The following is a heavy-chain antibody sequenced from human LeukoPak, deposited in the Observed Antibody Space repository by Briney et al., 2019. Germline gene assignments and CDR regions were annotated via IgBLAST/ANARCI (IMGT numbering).Heavy chain of an antibody. CDR1: GFTFSSYA. CDR3: ARLELGYYYGMDV. V-gene: IGHV3-30-3*01. D-gene: IGHD1-26*01. J-gene: IGHJ6*02. Sequence: PGRSLRLSCAASGFTFSSYAMHWVRQAPGKGLEWVAVISHDGSNKYYADSVKGRFTISRDNSKNTLYLQMNSLRAEDTTVYYCARLELGYYYGMDVWGQGTTVTVSS. CDR2: ISHDGSNK.